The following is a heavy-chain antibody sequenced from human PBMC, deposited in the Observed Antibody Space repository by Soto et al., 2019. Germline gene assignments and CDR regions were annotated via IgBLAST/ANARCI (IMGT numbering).Heavy chain of an antibody. CDR3: ARGRVDGGELDL. CDR2: IWDDASNK. Sequence: VQLVESGGGVVQPGRSLRLSCAASGFTFSTYGMYWVRQAPGKGLEWVAVIWDDASNKYYADSVKGRFTISRDNSENTLYLQMNSLRAEDTAVYYCARGRVDGGELDLWGQGTLVTVSS. V-gene: IGHV3-33*01. CDR1: GFTFSTYG. J-gene: IGHJ4*02. D-gene: IGHD1-26*01.